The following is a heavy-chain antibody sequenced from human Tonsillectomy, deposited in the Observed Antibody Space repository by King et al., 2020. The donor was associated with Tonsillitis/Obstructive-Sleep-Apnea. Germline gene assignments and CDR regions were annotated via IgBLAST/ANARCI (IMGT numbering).Heavy chain of an antibody. D-gene: IGHD6-13*01. Sequence: LLLQESGPGLLKPSETLSLTCTVSGGSISSYYWSWIRQPPGKGLEWIGYIYDSGSTNYNPSLNSRVTISVDMFKNLFSLKLNSVTAADTAVYYCARGTIAAADLSPYFFDYWGQGTLVTVSS. J-gene: IGHJ4*02. CDR2: IYDSGST. CDR1: GGSISSYY. CDR3: ARGTIAAADLSPYFFDY. V-gene: IGHV4-59*13.